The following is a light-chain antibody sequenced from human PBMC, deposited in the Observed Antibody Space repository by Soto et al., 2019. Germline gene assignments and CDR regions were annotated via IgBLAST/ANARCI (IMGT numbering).Light chain of an antibody. J-gene: IGLJ1*01. CDR3: SSSIRSNTLV. CDR1: NSDVNY. V-gene: IGLV2-14*01. Sequence: QSALTQPASVSGAPGQSITISCTATNSDVNYVSWHQQHPGKAPKLMIYGVINRSSGVSTRFSGSKSGNTASLTISGLQAEDEADYYCSSSIRSNTLVFGTGTKVTVL. CDR2: GVI.